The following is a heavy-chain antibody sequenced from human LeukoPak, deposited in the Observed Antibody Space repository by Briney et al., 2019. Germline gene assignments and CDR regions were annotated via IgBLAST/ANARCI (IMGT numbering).Heavy chain of an antibody. CDR1: GFMFSSYA. CDR2: IRSDTTSK. Sequence: GGSLRLSCAPSGFMFSSYAMHWVRQAPGKGLEWVALIRSDTTSKFYADSVKGRFSISRDNSKHTLYLQMNSLRAEDTAVYHCAKDRDGSGAYHKILGFWGQGTTVTVSS. V-gene: IGHV3-30*02. J-gene: IGHJ6*02. CDR3: AKDRDGSGAYHKILGF. D-gene: IGHD3-10*01.